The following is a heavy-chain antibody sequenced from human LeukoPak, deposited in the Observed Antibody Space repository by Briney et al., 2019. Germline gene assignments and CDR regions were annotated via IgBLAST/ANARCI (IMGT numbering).Heavy chain of an antibody. D-gene: IGHD3-9*01. V-gene: IGHV3-21*06. CDR1: GLTFSTYT. CDR3: ASHYDIDY. J-gene: IGHJ4*02. CDR2: ISSGSSYI. Sequence: AGGSLRLSCAASGLTFSTYTMNWVRQAPGKGLEWVSSISSGSSYIYYADSMKGRFTVSRDNAKNSLDLQMNSLKAEDTAVYFCASHYDIDYWGQGTLVTVSS.